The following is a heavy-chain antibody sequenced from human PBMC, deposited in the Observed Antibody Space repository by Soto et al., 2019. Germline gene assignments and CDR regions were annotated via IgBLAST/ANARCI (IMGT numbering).Heavy chain of an antibody. CDR2: IKPNSGDT. J-gene: IGHJ5*01. CDR1: GYTFTAYY. CDR3: ARGSAVGGNWFDS. Sequence: ASVKVSCKASGYTFTAYYIHWVRRAPGQGLECMGWIKPNSGDTGYTQKFQGRVTMTRDTSISTAYMELSSLRSGDTAMYYCARGSAVGGNWFDSWGQGTLVTVSS. V-gene: IGHV1-2*02. D-gene: IGHD6-19*01.